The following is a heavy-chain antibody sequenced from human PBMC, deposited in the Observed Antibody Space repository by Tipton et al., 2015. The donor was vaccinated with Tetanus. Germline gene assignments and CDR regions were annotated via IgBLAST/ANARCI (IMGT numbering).Heavy chain of an antibody. J-gene: IGHJ4*02. D-gene: IGHD5-12*01. CDR2: IYQTDST. CDR1: GGLITTGDYS. CDR3: VRGRGLGAYSFGFEY. Sequence: TLSLTCTVSGGLITTGDYSWGWIRQPPGQGLEWLGYIYQTDSTYYNPSVRSRLTLSLQRSKNQVSLKLSSVTAADTAVYYCVRGRGLGAYSFGFEYWGQGALVTVSS. V-gene: IGHV4-30-2*01.